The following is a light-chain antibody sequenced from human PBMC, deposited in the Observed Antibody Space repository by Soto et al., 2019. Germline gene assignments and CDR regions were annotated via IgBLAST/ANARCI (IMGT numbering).Light chain of an antibody. CDR3: QQYHYFPYT. CDR2: KAS. CDR1: QSIDSW. V-gene: IGKV1-5*03. J-gene: IGKJ2*01. Sequence: DVQMTQSPSTLSASVRDRVTITCRASQSIDSWLAWYQQKPGKAPKLLIYKASSLESGVPSRLSGSGSGTEFTLTVSSLQPNDFATYYCQQYHYFPYTFGQGTNLEIK.